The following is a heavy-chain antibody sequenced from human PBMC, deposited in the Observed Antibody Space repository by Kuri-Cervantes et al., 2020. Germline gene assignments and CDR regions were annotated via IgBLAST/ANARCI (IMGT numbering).Heavy chain of an antibody. J-gene: IGHJ4*02. Sequence: GGSLRLSCAASGFTFSSYWMSWVRQAPGRGLEWVAVISSDESHIYYADSVKGRFTISRDSSKNTLYLQMDSLRAEDTAVYYCARGWLGGQGTLVTVSS. CDR1: GFTFSSYW. CDR2: ISSDESHI. V-gene: IGHV3-30*01. D-gene: IGHD6-19*01. CDR3: ARGWL.